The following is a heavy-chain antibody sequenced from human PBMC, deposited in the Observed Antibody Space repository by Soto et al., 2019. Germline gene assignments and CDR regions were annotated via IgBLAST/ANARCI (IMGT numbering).Heavy chain of an antibody. CDR3: ARSRFQQLGYFDY. CDR2: IYYSGST. V-gene: IGHV4-39*01. J-gene: IGHJ4*02. CDR1: GGSISSSSYY. Sequence: PSETLSLTCTVSGGSISSSSYYWGWIRQPPGKGLEWIGSIYYSGSTYYNPSLKSRVTISVDTSKNQFSLKLSSVTAADTAVYYCARSRFQQLGYFDYWGQGTLVTVSS. D-gene: IGHD6-13*01.